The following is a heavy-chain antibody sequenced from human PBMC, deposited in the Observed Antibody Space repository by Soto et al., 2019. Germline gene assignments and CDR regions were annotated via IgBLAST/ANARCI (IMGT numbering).Heavy chain of an antibody. Sequence: EVQLVQSGAEVKKPGESLKISCKGSGYSFTSYWIGWVRQMPGKGLEWMGIIYPGDSDTRYSPSFQGQVTISADKSISNACLQWSSLKAADSAVYYCARTEMAAAIHLDYWGQGTLVTVSS. D-gene: IGHD6-13*01. J-gene: IGHJ4*02. CDR3: ARTEMAAAIHLDY. CDR2: IYPGDSDT. CDR1: GYSFTSYW. V-gene: IGHV5-51*03.